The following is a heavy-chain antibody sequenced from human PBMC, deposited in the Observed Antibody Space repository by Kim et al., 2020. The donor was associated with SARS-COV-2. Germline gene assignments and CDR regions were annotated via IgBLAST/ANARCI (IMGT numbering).Heavy chain of an antibody. J-gene: IGHJ3*02. Sequence: SVKVSCKASGGTFSSYAISWVRQAPGQGLEWMGGIIPIFGTANYAQKFQGRVTITADESTSTAYMELSSLRSEDTAVYYCARECKYSYGYPAAFDIWGQGTMVTVSS. CDR2: IIPIFGTA. CDR1: GGTFSSYA. CDR3: ARECKYSYGYPAAFDI. V-gene: IGHV1-69*13. D-gene: IGHD5-18*01.